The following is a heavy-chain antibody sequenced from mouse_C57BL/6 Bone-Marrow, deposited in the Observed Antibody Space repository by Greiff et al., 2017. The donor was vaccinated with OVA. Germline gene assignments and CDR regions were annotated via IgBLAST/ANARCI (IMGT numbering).Heavy chain of an antibody. Sequence: EVQLVESGGGLVQPKGSLKLSCAASGFSFNTYAMNWVRQAPGKGLEWVARIRSKSNNYATYYADSVKDRFTISRDDSESMLYLQMNNLKTEDTALYYCPVWLRLCDYYAMDYWGQGTSVTVSS. CDR1: GFSFNTYA. D-gene: IGHD2-2*01. V-gene: IGHV10-1*01. CDR3: PVWLRLCDYYAMDY. J-gene: IGHJ4*01. CDR2: IRSKSNNYAT.